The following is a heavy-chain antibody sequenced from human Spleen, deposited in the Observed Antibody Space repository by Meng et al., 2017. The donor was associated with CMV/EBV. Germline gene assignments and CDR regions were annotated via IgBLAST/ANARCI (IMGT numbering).Heavy chain of an antibody. J-gene: IGHJ5*02. CDR2: MYHSGST. V-gene: IGHV4-31*03. Sequence: SETLSLTCTVSGGSISSGNQYWSWIRQHPEKGLEWIGYMYHSGSTYYNPSLKSRVTISADTSKNQFSLKLNSVTAADTAVYYCARGFSPDKFNNWFDPWGQGTLVTVSS. CDR1: GGSISSGNQY. CDR3: ARGFSPDKFNNWFDP.